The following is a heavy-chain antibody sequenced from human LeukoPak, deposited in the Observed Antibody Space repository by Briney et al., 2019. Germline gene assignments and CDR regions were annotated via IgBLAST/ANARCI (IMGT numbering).Heavy chain of an antibody. Sequence: PSETLSLTCNVSGDSISSYSWSWIRQPPGKGLEWIGYIYYSGSTNYNPSLKSRVTISVETSKNQFSLTLSSVTAADTAVYYCARGTTVLTPLDYWGQGTLVTVSS. J-gene: IGHJ4*02. D-gene: IGHD4-23*01. V-gene: IGHV4-59*01. CDR2: IYYSGST. CDR1: GDSISSYS. CDR3: ARGTTVLTPLDY.